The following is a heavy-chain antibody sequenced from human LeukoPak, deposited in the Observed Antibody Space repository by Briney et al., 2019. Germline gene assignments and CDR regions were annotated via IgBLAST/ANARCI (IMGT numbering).Heavy chain of an antibody. CDR2: IYYSDST. V-gene: IGHV4-59*12. CDR1: GGSINNYF. CDR3: ARERYSSSWPYYYYYYMDV. D-gene: IGHD6-13*01. Sequence: SETLSLTCTVSGGSINNYFWSWIRQPPGKGLEFIGYIYYSDSTNYNPSLKSRVTVSVDTPKNQFSLKLSSVTAADTAVYYCARERYSSSWPYYYYYYMDVWGKGTTVTISS. J-gene: IGHJ6*03.